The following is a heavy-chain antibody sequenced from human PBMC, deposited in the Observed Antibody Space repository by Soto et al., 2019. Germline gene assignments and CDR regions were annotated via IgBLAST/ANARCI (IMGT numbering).Heavy chain of an antibody. CDR3: ATSLWFGTQVEL. V-gene: IGHV4-34*01. D-gene: IGHD3-10*01. CDR1: GGYFNDNY. CDR2: ISRSGTT. Sequence: QVQLQQWGAGLLKPSETLSLSCAVYGGYFNDNYYTWFRQPPGKGLEWIGEISRSGTTKYIPSLKSRASISFDTLKTQVSLKVTSVTAADTAVSYCATSLWFGTQVELWGQGALVTVSS. J-gene: IGHJ5*02.